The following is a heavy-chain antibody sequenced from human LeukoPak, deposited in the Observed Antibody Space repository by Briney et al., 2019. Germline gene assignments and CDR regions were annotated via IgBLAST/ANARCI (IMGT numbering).Heavy chain of an antibody. J-gene: IGHJ4*02. V-gene: IGHV1-2*02. Sequence: ASVKVSCKASGYTFTGYYMHWVRQAPGQGLEWMGWINPNSGGTNYAQKFQGRVTMTRDMSTSTVYMELSSLRSEDTAVYYCARDLYYYDSSGYPHPLLYWGQGTLVTVSS. D-gene: IGHD3-22*01. CDR1: GYTFTGYY. CDR2: INPNSGGT. CDR3: ARDLYYYDSSGYPHPLLY.